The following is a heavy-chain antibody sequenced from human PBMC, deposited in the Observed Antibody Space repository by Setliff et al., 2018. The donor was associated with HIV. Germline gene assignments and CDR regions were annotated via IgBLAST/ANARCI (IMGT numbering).Heavy chain of an antibody. CDR2: MSTGGDIK. CDR3: AKDWGSRLSYSFYYMDV. Sequence: PGGSLRLSCAATGFTFSSYVLHWVRQAPGKGLEWVAVMSTGGDIKIYAESVKGRFTISRDNSRNTLYLQMNSLRTEDTAVYYCAKDWGSRLSYSFYYMDVWGKGTTVTVSS. V-gene: IGHV3-30-3*01. D-gene: IGHD3-16*01. J-gene: IGHJ6*03. CDR1: GFTFSSYV.